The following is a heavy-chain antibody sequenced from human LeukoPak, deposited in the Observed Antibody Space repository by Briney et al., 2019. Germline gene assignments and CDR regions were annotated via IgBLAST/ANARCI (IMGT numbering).Heavy chain of an antibody. V-gene: IGHV3-11*01. CDR3: ARHMVLSPCDY. Sequence: PGGSLRLSSAASGFRFDDYYLSWIRQAPGKGLEWISFISASGGMMDHADSVKGRFTISRDNAKNSVYLEMNNLRAEDTAVYHCARHMVLSPCDYWGPGTLVTVSS. J-gene: IGHJ4*02. CDR2: ISASGGMM. D-gene: IGHD4/OR15-4a*01. CDR1: GFRFDDYY.